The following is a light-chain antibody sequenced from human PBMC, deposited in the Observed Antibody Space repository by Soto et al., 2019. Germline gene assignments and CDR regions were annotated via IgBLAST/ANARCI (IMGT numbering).Light chain of an antibody. Sequence: DIVMTQSPLSLPVTPGEPASISCRSSQSLLDSNGYNYLDWYLQKPGQPPQLLIYLGSDRASGVPEWSGGSGLGTVFTLKIRRVEAEDVAIYYCMQGLQSPPTFGGGTKVEIK. CDR1: QSLLDSNGYNY. CDR3: MQGLQSPPT. V-gene: IGKV2-28*01. CDR2: LGS. J-gene: IGKJ4*01.